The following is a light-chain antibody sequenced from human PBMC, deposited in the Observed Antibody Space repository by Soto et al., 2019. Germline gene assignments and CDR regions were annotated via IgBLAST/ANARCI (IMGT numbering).Light chain of an antibody. Sequence: EIVITQSPVTLSLSPGERATLSCRASESVSSNLAWYQQKPGQAPRLLIYDASTRATGIPARLSGSGSGTELTLTISSLQSEDFAVYYCQQYNNWPPGRTFGKGTKVEIK. CDR2: DAS. CDR1: ESVSSN. J-gene: IGKJ1*01. V-gene: IGKV3-15*01. CDR3: QQYNNWPPGRT.